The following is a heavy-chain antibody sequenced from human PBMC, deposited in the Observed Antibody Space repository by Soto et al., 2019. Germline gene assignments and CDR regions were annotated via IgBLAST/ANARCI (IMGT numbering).Heavy chain of an antibody. Sequence: PGGSLRLSCAASGFTFSSYGMHWVRQAPGKGLEWVAVISYDGSNKYYADSVKGRFTISRDNSKNTLYLQMNSLRAEDTAVYYCAKIRGTYYYDISGYEDYSYYGTDVLRHATPVTV. CDR1: GFTFSSYG. CDR3: AKIRGTYYYDISGYEDYSYYGTDV. V-gene: IGHV3-30*18. D-gene: IGHD3-22*01. J-gene: IGHJ6*02. CDR2: ISYDGSNK.